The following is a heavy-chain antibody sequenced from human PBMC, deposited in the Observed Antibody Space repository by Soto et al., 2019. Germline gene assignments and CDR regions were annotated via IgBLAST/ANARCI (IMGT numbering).Heavy chain of an antibody. CDR3: ARIDFWSGYYYFDY. J-gene: IGHJ4*02. CDR1: GGSISSGGYY. CDR2: IYYSGST. D-gene: IGHD3-3*01. Sequence: QVQLQESGPGLVKPSQTLSLTCTVSGGSISSGGYYWSWIRQHPGKGLEWIGYIYYSGSTYYNPSRKSRVTISVDTSKNQFSLKLSSVTAADTAVYYWARIDFWSGYYYFDYWGQGTLVTVSS. V-gene: IGHV4-31*03.